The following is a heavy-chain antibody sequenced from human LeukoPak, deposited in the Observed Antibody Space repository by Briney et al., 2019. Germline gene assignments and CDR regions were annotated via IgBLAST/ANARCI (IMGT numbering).Heavy chain of an antibody. J-gene: IGHJ5*02. CDR1: GSSISSYY. D-gene: IGHD3-22*01. V-gene: IGHV4-59*01. Sequence: SETLSLTCTVSGSSISSYYWSWIRQPPGKGLEWIGYIYYSESTNYNPSLKSRVTISVDTSKNQISLKLSSVTAADTAVYYCARDGEVEDSSGYIWFDPWGQGTLVTVSS. CDR3: ARDGEVEDSSGYIWFDP. CDR2: IYYSEST.